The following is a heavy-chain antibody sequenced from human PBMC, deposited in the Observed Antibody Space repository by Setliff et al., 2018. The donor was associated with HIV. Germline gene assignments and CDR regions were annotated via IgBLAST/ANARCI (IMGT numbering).Heavy chain of an antibody. V-gene: IGHV4-31*03. Sequence: SETLSLTCTVSGASISSGGYYWSWIRQHPVKGLGWIGYIYYTGTTFYNPSLESRLIISLDTPKNQFSLRLTSVTAADTAVYYCARLGTRTVAADADFDSWGQGALVTVSS. J-gene: IGHJ4*02. CDR1: GASISSGGYY. D-gene: IGHD2-15*01. CDR2: IYYTGTT. CDR3: ARLGTRTVAADADFDS.